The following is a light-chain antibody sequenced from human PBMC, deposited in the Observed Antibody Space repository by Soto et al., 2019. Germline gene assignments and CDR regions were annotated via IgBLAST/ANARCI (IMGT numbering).Light chain of an antibody. Sequence: SYELTQPPSVSVSPGQTASITCSGDKLGNEYASWYQQKPGQSPVLVIYLDNKRPSGIPERFSGSNSENTATLTISGTQAMDEADYYCQAWDSTTAKVVFGGGTKVTVL. CDR1: KLGNEY. J-gene: IGLJ2*01. V-gene: IGLV3-1*01. CDR3: QAWDSTTAKVV. CDR2: LDN.